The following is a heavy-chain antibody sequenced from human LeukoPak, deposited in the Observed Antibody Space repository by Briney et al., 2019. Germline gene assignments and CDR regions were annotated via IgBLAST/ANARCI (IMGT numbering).Heavy chain of an antibody. CDR2: IWYDASNK. CDR3: VRGVGVSRFNYFDP. Sequence: GGSLRLSCAASGFTFSGFGMHWVRQAPGKGLEWVAVIWYDASNKYYADSVKGRFTISRDNSKNTLYLQMNSLRDDDTAVYYCVRGVGVSRFNYFDPWGQGTLVTVSS. J-gene: IGHJ5*02. CDR1: GFTFSGFG. V-gene: IGHV3-33*01. D-gene: IGHD1-26*01.